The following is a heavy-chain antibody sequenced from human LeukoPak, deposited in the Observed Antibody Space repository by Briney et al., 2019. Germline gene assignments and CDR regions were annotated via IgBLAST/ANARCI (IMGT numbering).Heavy chain of an antibody. CDR2: INSDGRST. Sequence: PGGSLRLSCAASGFPLSGYWMHWVRQGPGKGLVWVSRINSDGRSTAYADSVKGRFTISRDNAKNTLYLQMDSLRAEDTAVYYCARAMTTSTTSPEHWGQGTLVTVSS. V-gene: IGHV3-74*03. J-gene: IGHJ1*01. CDR1: GFPLSGYW. D-gene: IGHD2/OR15-2a*01. CDR3: ARAMTTSTTSPEH.